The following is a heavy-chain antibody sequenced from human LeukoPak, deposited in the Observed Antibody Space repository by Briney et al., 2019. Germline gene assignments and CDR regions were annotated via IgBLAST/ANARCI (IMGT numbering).Heavy chain of an antibody. CDR1: GFTFSSHW. Sequence: GGSLRLSCAASGFTFSSHWMDWVRQAPGKGLEWVANIKQDGSEKCYVDSVKGRFTISRDNAKNSLYLQMNSLRAEDTAVYYCARGANPYHFYGMDVWGQGTTVTVSS. V-gene: IGHV3-7*01. CDR3: ARGANPYHFYGMDV. CDR2: IKQDGSEK. J-gene: IGHJ6*02.